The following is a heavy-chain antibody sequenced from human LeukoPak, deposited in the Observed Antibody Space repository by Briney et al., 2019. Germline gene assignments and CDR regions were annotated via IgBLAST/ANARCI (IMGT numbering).Heavy chain of an antibody. CDR1: GFTFSRYA. Sequence: PGGSLRLSCAASGFTFSRYAMQWVRQAPGKGLEWVAVISDDGSNIHYVDSVKGRFTISRDNSRNTLYLQMSSLRAEDTAVYYCAREVATITVAAAGGIDYWGQGTLVTVSS. V-gene: IGHV3-30*04. CDR2: ISDDGSNI. D-gene: IGHD5-12*01. J-gene: IGHJ4*02. CDR3: AREVATITVAAAGGIDY.